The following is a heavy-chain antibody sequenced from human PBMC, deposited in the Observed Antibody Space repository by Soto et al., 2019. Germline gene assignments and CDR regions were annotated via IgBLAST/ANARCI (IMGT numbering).Heavy chain of an antibody. V-gene: IGHV4-31*03. Sequence: LTRSVGGGRNRSGGRCWSWISQHPGKGLEWIGYIYNSGSTYYNPSLKSRVTLSVDKSKNQFSLMLSPVTAADTAVYYCARVLSDSSSFFDPWGQGTLVTVSS. CDR1: GGRNRSGGRC. D-gene: IGHD6-13*01. CDR3: ARVLSDSSSFFDP. CDR2: IYNSGST. J-gene: IGHJ5*02.